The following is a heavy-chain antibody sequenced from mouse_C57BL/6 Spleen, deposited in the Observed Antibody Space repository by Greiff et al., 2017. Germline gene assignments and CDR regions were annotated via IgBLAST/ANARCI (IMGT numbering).Heavy chain of an antibody. CDR3: ARFSGYSYAMDY. V-gene: IGHV7-3*01. Sequence: EVQLVESGGGLVQPGGSLSLSCAASGFTFTDYYMSWVRQPPGKALEWLGFIRNTATGYTTEYSASVKGRFTISRDNSQSIPYLQMNALRAEDSATYYCARFSGYSYAMDYWGQGTSVTVSS. CDR2: IRNTATGYTT. D-gene: IGHD2-3*01. J-gene: IGHJ4*01. CDR1: GFTFTDYY.